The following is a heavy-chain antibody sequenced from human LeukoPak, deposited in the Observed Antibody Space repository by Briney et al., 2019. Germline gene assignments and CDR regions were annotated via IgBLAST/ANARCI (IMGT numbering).Heavy chain of an antibody. Sequence: SETLSLTCTVSGGSISTYYWSWFRQPAGKGLEWIGRIYATGSTNYNPSLKSRAAMSVDTSKNQFSLKLTSVTAADTAVYYCARRFRESGHWFFDLWGRGTLVTVSS. D-gene: IGHD5-12*01. CDR3: ARRFRESGHWFFDL. CDR1: GGSISTYY. V-gene: IGHV4-4*07. CDR2: IYATGST. J-gene: IGHJ2*01.